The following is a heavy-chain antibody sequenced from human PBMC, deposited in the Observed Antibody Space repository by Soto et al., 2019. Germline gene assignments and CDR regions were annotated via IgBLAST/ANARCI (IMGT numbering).Heavy chain of an antibody. CDR1: GGSISSSSYY. D-gene: IGHD6-6*01. CDR2: IYYSGST. CDR3: ARHSARNWFDP. Sequence: PSETLSLTCIVSGGSISSSSYYWGWIRQPPGEGLEWIGSIYYSGSTYYNPSLKSRVTISVDTSKNQFSLKLSSVTAADTAVFYCARHSARNWFDPWGQGTLVTVSS. V-gene: IGHV4-39*01. J-gene: IGHJ5*02.